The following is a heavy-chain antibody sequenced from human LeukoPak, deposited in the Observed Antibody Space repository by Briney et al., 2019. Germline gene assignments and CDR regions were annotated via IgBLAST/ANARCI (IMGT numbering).Heavy chain of an antibody. CDR3: ARDSSGWSKNY. D-gene: IGHD6-19*01. Sequence: GGSLRLSCAASGFTVGTNSMSWVRQSPGKGLEWVSVIYSGGSTYYADSVNGRFTISRDNSRNTLFLQMNSLRAEDTAVYYCARDSSGWSKNYWGQGTLVIVSS. V-gene: IGHV3-53*01. CDR2: IYSGGST. CDR1: GFTVGTNS. J-gene: IGHJ4*02.